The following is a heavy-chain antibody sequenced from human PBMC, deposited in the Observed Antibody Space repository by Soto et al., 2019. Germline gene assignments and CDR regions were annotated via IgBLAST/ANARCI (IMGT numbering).Heavy chain of an antibody. CDR3: ARGGYCSGGSCYDYYYMDV. V-gene: IGHV1-2*04. Sequence: ASVKVSCKASGYSFTANSMHWVRQAPGQGLEWMGWINPNNGGTNYARKFQGWVTMTRDTSISTAYMELRSLRSDDTAVYYCARGGYCSGGSCYDYYYMDVWGKGTTVTVSS. CDR1: GYSFTANS. CDR2: INPNNGGT. J-gene: IGHJ6*03. D-gene: IGHD2-15*01.